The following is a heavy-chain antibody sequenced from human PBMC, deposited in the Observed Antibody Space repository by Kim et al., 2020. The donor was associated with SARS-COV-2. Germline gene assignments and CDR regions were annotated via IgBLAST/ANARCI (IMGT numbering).Heavy chain of an antibody. CDR3: ARAVEDYYDSSGYYYFDY. V-gene: IGHV3-11*06. D-gene: IGHD3-22*01. Sequence: KGRFTRSRDNAKNSLYLQMNSLRAEDTAGYYCARAVEDYYDSSGYYYFDYWGQGTLVTVSS. J-gene: IGHJ4*02.